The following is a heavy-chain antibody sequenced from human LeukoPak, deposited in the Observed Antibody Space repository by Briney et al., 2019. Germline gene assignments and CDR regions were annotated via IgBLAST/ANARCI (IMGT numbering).Heavy chain of an antibody. Sequence: ASVKVSCKVSGYTLNELSMHWVRQAPGKGLEWMGSFDPEDGETIYAQKFQGRVTMTEDTSTDTAYMELSSLRSEDTAVYYCARSRFFGVVIYYYMDVWGKGTTVTVSS. V-gene: IGHV1-24*01. J-gene: IGHJ6*03. CDR1: GYTLNELS. CDR3: ARSRFFGVVIYYYMDV. CDR2: FDPEDGET. D-gene: IGHD3-3*01.